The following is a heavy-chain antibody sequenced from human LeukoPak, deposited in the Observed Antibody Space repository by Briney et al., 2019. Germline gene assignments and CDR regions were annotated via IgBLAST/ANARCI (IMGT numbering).Heavy chain of an antibody. V-gene: IGHV4-30-2*05. D-gene: IGHD5-18*01. CDR2: IYHSGST. CDR3: ARDLGQYSYIDS. J-gene: IGHJ4*02. CDR1: GGSISSGGYY. Sequence: KPSQTLSLTCTVSGGSISSGGYYWSWIRQPPGKGLEWIGYIYHSGSTYYNSSLKSRVSISEDTSKNQFSLNLSSVTAADTAVYYCARDLGQYSYIDSWGQGTLVAVSS.